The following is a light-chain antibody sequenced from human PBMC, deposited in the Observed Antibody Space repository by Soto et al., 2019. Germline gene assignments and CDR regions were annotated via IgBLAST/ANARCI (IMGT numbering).Light chain of an antibody. CDR3: SSYAGSDRVV. CDR1: SSDVGGYNY. V-gene: IGLV2-8*01. J-gene: IGLJ2*01. CDR2: EVS. Sequence: QSALTQPPSASGSPGQSVTISCTGTSSDVGGYNYVSWYQHHPGKAPKLMIYEVSKRPSGVPDRFSGSKSGNTASLTVSGLQAEDEADYYCSSYAGSDRVVIGGGTKLTVL.